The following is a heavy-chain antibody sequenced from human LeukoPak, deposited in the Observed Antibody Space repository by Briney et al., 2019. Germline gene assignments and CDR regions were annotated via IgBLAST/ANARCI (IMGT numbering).Heavy chain of an antibody. CDR3: ARAPMGTAPLY. CDR2: MNPVSGKA. J-gene: IGHJ4*02. CDR1: GYTSTNFD. D-gene: IGHD1/OR15-1a*01. V-gene: IGHV1-8*01. Sequence: ASVKVSCKASGYTSTNFDINWVRQAPGQGLEWMGWMNPVSGKAGSAQKFQGRVTLTRDTSISTAYIEVSSLRFDDTAFYYCARAPMGTAPLYWGQGTLVTVSS.